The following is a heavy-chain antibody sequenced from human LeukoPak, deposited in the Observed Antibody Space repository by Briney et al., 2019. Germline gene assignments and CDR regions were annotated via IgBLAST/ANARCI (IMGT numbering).Heavy chain of an antibody. D-gene: IGHD2-2*01. CDR1: GGTFSGYA. CDR2: IIPIFGTA. Sequence: SVKVSCKASGGTFSGYAISWVRQAPGQGLEWMGGIIPIFGTANYAQKFQGRVTITADESTSTAYMELSSLRSEDTAVYYCARSRRAAVVVPAATYYFDYWGQGTLVTVSS. J-gene: IGHJ4*02. CDR3: ARSRRAAVVVPAATYYFDY. V-gene: IGHV1-69*13.